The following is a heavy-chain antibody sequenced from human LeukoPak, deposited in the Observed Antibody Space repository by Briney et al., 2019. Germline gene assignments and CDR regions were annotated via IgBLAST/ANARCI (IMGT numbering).Heavy chain of an antibody. J-gene: IGHJ4*02. CDR2: IYHSGST. Sequence: PSETLSLTCAVSGGSISSSNWWSWVRQPPGKGLEWIGEIYHSGSTNYNPSLKSRVTISIETSKNQISLRLNFVTAADTAIYYCAKSGGYGLIDYWGQGTLVTVSS. CDR1: GGSISSSNW. V-gene: IGHV4-4*02. D-gene: IGHD1-26*01. CDR3: AKSGGYGLIDY.